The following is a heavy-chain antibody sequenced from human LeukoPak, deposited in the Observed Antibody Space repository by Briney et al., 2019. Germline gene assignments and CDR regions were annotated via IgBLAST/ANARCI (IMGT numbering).Heavy chain of an antibody. Sequence: SETLSLTCSVSGTSVTNPTYYQWSWLRQPPGKGLELIGSIYSTENPKFKPSLESRLTLTLDTSRSQFFLKLTSVTAAVSAVDFLARFRSGGRLYFDSGSRGTPVTVSS. CDR3: ARFRSGGRLYFDS. CDR2: IYSTENP. D-gene: IGHD4-23*01. V-gene: IGHV4-61*01. J-gene: IGHJ4*02. CDR1: GTSVTNPTYY.